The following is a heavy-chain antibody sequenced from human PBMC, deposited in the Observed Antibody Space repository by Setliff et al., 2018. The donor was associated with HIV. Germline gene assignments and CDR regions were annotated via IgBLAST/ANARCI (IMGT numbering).Heavy chain of an antibody. CDR2: VYYSGST. V-gene: IGHV4-39*07. D-gene: IGHD6-13*01. J-gene: IGHJ4*02. CDR3: ARGVAAAGL. Sequence: SETLSLTCTVSNGSISNSAYYWGWLRQPPGKALEWIGSVYYSGSTYYNPSLRSRVTISVDTSKNQFSLKLSSVTAADTAVYYCARGVAAAGLWGQGTLVTVSS. CDR1: NGSISNSAYY.